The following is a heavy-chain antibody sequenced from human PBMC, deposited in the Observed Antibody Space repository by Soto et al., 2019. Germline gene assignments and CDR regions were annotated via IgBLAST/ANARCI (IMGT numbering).Heavy chain of an antibody. CDR2: ISYDGRNT. V-gene: IGHV3-30*03. CDR3: ASPSELLGPAADAFDY. Sequence: QVQLVESGGGVVQPGRSLRLSCAASGFTFSSYGMHWFRRAPGKGPDWVAVISYDGRNTYYADSVKGRFTISRDNSKNTLSLQMSSLRAADTAVYYCASPSELLGPAADAFDYWCQGTLVTVSS. D-gene: IGHD2-15*01. CDR1: GFTFSSYG. J-gene: IGHJ4*02.